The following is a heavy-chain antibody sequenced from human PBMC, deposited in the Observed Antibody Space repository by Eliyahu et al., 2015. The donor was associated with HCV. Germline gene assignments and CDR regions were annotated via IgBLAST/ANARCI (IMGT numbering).Heavy chain of an antibody. J-gene: IGHJ4*02. CDR3: AKDFRATPTVTPKYFDY. Sequence: EVQLLESGGGLVQPGGSLRLSCAASGXPFSSXAXXWVRQAPGKGXEWVSAISGSGGSTYYADSVKGRFTISRDNSKNTLYLQMNSLRAEDTAVYYCAKDFRATPTVTPKYFDYWGQGTLVTVSS. CDR2: ISGSGGST. CDR1: GXPFSSXA. D-gene: IGHD4-17*01. V-gene: IGHV3-23*01.